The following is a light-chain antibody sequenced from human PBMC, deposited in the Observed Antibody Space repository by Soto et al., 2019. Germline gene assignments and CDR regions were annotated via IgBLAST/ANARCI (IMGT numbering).Light chain of an antibody. CDR3: RSYTSSSTLHVV. V-gene: IGLV2-14*01. CDR2: DVS. J-gene: IGLJ2*01. CDR1: SSDVGGYNY. Sequence: QSALTQPASVSGSPGQSITISCTGTSSDVGGYNYVSWYQQHPGKAPKLMIYDVSNRPSGVSNRFSGSKSGNTASLTISVIKAEDEADYDLRSYTSSSTLHVVFGGGTKLTVL.